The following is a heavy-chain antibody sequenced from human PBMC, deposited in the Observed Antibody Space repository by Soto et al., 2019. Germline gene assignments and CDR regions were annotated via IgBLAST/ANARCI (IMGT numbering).Heavy chain of an antibody. CDR2: ISGTSTDI. Sequence: EVQVVESGGGLVKPGGSLRLSCAASGFSFSSYSLNWFRQAPGKGLEWVSSISGTSTDIYYTDLVKGRFTISRDNVKNSLYLQMTSLRAEDTAVYYCARESDPANAFDIWGQGTMVTVSS. CDR1: GFSFSSYS. CDR3: ARESDPANAFDI. J-gene: IGHJ3*02. V-gene: IGHV3-21*01.